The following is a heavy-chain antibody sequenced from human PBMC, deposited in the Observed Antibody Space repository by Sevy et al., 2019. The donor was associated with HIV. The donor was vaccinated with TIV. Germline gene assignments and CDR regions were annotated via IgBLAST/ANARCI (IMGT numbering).Heavy chain of an antibody. V-gene: IGHV3-33*01. CDR3: ARGGYYYDNAAYYALDS. J-gene: IGHJ4*02. D-gene: IGHD3-22*01. CDR1: GFTFSNYA. CDR2: IWSDGAYQ. Sequence: GGSLRLSCAVTGFTFSNYAIHWVRQAPGKGMEWVAIIWSDGAYQYHGDSVKGRFTISRDNSKNTLYLQMNNVRVEDTAVYYCARGGYYYDNAAYYALDSWGQGTLVTVSS.